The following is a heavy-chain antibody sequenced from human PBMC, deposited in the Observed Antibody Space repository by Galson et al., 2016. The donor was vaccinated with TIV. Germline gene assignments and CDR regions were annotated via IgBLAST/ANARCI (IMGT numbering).Heavy chain of an antibody. V-gene: IGHV3-23*01. D-gene: IGHD6-19*01. CDR3: AKEVGSGWSAEVGASDF. J-gene: IGHJ3*01. Sequence: SLRLSCAASGFSFRNFAVSWARQAPGKGLEWVSGISVGGSHTFYADSVRGRFTISRDDSRYTLYLHMNSLRGDDTAVYYCAKEVGSGWSAEVGASDFWGQGTKVIVSS. CDR2: ISVGGSHT. CDR1: GFSFRNFA.